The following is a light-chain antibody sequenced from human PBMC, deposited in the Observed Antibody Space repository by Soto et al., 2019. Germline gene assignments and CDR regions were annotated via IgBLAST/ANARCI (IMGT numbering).Light chain of an antibody. CDR1: QSISSY. Sequence: DIQMTQSPSSLSASVGDRVTITCRASQSISSYLNWYQQKPGKDPKLLIYAASSLQSEVPSRFSGSASGTDFTLSISSLQPEDFATYYCQQSYSTPWTFGQGTKVEIK. CDR3: QQSYSTPWT. J-gene: IGKJ1*01. V-gene: IGKV1-39*01. CDR2: AAS.